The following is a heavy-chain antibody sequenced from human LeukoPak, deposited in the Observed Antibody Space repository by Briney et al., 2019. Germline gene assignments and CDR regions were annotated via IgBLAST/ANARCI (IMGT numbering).Heavy chain of an antibody. Sequence: SETLSLTCTVSGGSISSHYWSWIRQPPGKGLEWIGYIYSSGSTNYNPSLKSRVTISVDTSKNQFSLKLSSVTAADTAVYYCARDYCSSTSCYTDYWGQGTLVTVSS. J-gene: IGHJ4*02. V-gene: IGHV4-59*11. CDR3: ARDYCSSTSCYTDY. CDR2: IYSSGST. D-gene: IGHD2-2*02. CDR1: GGSISSHY.